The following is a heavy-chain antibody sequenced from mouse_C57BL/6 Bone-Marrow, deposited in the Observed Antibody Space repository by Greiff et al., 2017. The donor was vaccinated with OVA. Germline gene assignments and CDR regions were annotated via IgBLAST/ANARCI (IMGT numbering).Heavy chain of an antibody. D-gene: IGHD1-1*01. CDR3: AIRGESTVVGDY. Sequence: VQLQQPGADLVKPGASVKVSCKASGYTFTSYWMHWVKQRPGQGLEWIGRIHPSDSDPNYNQKFKGKATFTVDKSSSTAYMQLSRLTTEESAVYYCAIRGESTVVGDYWGQGTTLTVSS. J-gene: IGHJ2*01. CDR1: GYTFTSYW. CDR2: IHPSDSDP. V-gene: IGHV1-74*01.